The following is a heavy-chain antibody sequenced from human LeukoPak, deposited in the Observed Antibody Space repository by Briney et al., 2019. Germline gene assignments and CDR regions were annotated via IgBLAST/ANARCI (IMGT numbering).Heavy chain of an antibody. V-gene: IGHV4-30-4*01. J-gene: IGHJ4*02. CDR1: GGSISSGYYY. Sequence: PSQTLSLTCTVSGGSISSGYYYWSWIRQPPGKGLEWIGYIYYSGSTYYNPSLKSRVTISVDTSKNQFSLKLSSVTAADTAVYYCARVDTYYYDSSGYTPDTIDYWGQGTLVTVSS. CDR2: IYYSGST. CDR3: ARVDTYYYDSSGYTPDTIDY. D-gene: IGHD3-22*01.